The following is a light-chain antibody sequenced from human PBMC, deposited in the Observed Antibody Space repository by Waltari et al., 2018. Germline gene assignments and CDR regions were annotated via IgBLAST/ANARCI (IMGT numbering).Light chain of an antibody. Sequence: EIVLTHSPGTLSLSLGERATVSCRASQSVSRASAWYQQKPGQAPRLLIYGASTRATGIPDRFSGSGSGTDFSLTISRLEPDDFAVYYCQHYLRLPVTFGQGTTVEI. CDR2: GAS. V-gene: IGKV3-20*01. CDR3: QHYLRLPVT. J-gene: IGKJ1*01. CDR1: QSVSRAS.